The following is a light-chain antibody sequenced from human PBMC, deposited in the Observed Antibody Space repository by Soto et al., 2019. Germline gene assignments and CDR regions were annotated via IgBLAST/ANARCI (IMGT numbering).Light chain of an antibody. CDR1: QGINSY. J-gene: IGKJ4*01. Sequence: DIQLTQSPSFLSASVGDRVTITCRASQGINSYLAWYQQKPGKAPKLLIYAASTLQSGVPSSVSGSGSGTEFTLTISRLQPEDFATYYCQQHNSYPLTFGGGTKVEIK. CDR3: QQHNSYPLT. CDR2: AAS. V-gene: IGKV1-9*01.